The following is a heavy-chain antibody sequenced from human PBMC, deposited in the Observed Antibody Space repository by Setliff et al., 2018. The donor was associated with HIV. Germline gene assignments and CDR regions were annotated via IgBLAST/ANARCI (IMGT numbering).Heavy chain of an antibody. D-gene: IGHD1-1*01. CDR3: ARVFPPTRGATTNTPPGVFDI. V-gene: IGHV4-38-2*02. CDR1: GYSMSGGYN. Sequence: SETLSLTCTVSGYSMSGGYNWGWIRQSPEKGLEWIGNIYHVGTTYYNPSLKSRVTLSVDPSKSQFSLKLTSVTAADTALYYCARVFPPTRGATTNTPPGVFDIWGQGTMVTVSS. CDR2: IYHVGTT. J-gene: IGHJ3*02.